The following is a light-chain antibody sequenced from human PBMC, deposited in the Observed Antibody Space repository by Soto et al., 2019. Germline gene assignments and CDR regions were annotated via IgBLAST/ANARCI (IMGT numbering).Light chain of an antibody. CDR1: QSIRSE. J-gene: IGKJ4*01. Sequence: DIQMTQSPSTLSASVGYRVTINCRASQSIRSELAWYQQKPGKAPKLLIYKASSLYGGVPSRFSGIGSGTEFTLTVSSLQTDDFATYYCIQYESYPLTFGGGTKVDIK. V-gene: IGKV1-5*03. CDR2: KAS. CDR3: IQYESYPLT.